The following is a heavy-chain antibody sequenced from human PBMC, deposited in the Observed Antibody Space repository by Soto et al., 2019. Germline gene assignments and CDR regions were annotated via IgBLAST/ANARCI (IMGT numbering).Heavy chain of an antibody. CDR1: GFTFSSYA. Sequence: QVQLVESGGGVVQPGRSLRLSCAASGFTFSSYAMHWVRQAPGKGLECVAVISYDGSNKIYRDTVKGRITISRDNSNNTLYLQINSLRYEDTAVYYCARGDREDIAVVVGARPGEYGVDVWGEGTTVTVSS. CDR2: ISYDGSNK. J-gene: IGHJ6*04. V-gene: IGHV3-30-3*01. CDR3: ARGDREDIAVVVGARPGEYGVDV. D-gene: IGHD2-15*01.